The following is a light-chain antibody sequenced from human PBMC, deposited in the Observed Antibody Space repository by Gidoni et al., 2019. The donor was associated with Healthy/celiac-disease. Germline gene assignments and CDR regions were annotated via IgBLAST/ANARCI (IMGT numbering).Light chain of an antibody. CDR2: AAS. Sequence: DIQMTQSPSSLSASVGDRVTITCRASQGISNYLAWYQQKPGKVPKLLIYAASTLQYGVPSRFSGSGSGKDFTLTISSLQPEDVATYYCQKYNSAPQTFGQGTKVEIK. CDR3: QKYNSAPQT. CDR1: QGISNY. V-gene: IGKV1-27*01. J-gene: IGKJ1*01.